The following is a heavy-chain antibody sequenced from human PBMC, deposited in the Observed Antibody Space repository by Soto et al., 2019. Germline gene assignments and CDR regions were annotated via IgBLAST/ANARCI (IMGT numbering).Heavy chain of an antibody. CDR2: IYSDGST. Sequence: PGGSLRLSCAASGLTVSSNYMSWVRQAPGKGPEWVSVIYSDGSTYYADSVKGRFTISRDNAKNSLYLQMNSLRDEDTAVYYCAREGRNSSGWSYYYYGMDVWGQGTTVTSP. V-gene: IGHV3-53*01. CDR3: AREGRNSSGWSYYYYGMDV. CDR1: GLTVSSNY. D-gene: IGHD6-19*01. J-gene: IGHJ6*02.